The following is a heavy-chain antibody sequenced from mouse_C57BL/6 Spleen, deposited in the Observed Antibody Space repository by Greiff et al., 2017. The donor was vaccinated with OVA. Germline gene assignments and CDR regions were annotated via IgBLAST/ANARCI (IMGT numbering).Heavy chain of an antibody. CDR1: GYSFTGYF. CDR3: ARGYGSSYWYFDV. Sequence: VQLQQSGPELVKPGDSVKISCKASGYSFTGYFMNWVMQSHGKSLEWIGRINPYNGDTFYNQKFKGKATLKVDKSSSTAHRELRSLTSEDSAVYYCARGYGSSYWYFDVWGTGTTVTVSS. J-gene: IGHJ1*03. D-gene: IGHD1-1*01. V-gene: IGHV1-20*01. CDR2: INPYNGDT.